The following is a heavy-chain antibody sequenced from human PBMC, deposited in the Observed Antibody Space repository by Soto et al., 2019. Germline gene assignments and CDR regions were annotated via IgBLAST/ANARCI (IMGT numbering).Heavy chain of an antibody. CDR1: GFTFSSYW. D-gene: IGHD3-9*01. CDR2: INSDGSST. J-gene: IGHJ4*02. V-gene: IGHV3-74*01. Sequence: EVQLVESGGGLVQPGGSLRLSCAASGFTFSSYWMHWVRQAPGKGLVWVSRINSDGSSTSYAYSVKGRFTISRDNAKNTLYLQMNSLRAEDTAAYYCARVGRAILIGYRIECGYWGQGTLVTVSS. CDR3: ARVGRAILIGYRIECGY.